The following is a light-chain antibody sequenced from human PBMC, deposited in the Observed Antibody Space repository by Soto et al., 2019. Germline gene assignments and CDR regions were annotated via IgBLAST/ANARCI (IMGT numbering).Light chain of an antibody. Sequence: SVLTQPASVSGSPGQSITISCTGTSGDIGSYNRVSWYQQHPGKAPKLIIYEVTDRPSGVSNRFSGSKSGNTASLTTSGLQAEDEAEYYCSSYTNINTRACVFGTGTKV. CDR2: EVT. CDR1: SGDIGSYNR. CDR3: SSYTNINTRACV. J-gene: IGLJ1*01. V-gene: IGLV2-14*01.